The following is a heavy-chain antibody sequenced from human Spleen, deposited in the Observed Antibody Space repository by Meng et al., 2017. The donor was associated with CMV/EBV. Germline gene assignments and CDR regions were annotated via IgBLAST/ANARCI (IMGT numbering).Heavy chain of an antibody. CDR3: ARSVEMTTIYDY. CDR1: GYTFTSYG. V-gene: IGHV1-18*01. D-gene: IGHD5-24*01. J-gene: IGHJ4*02. CDR2: ISAYNGNT. Sequence: ASVKVSCKASGYTFTSYGISWVRQAPGQGLEWMGWISAYNGNTNYAQKLQGRVTMTRDTSTRTAYMELRSLRSDDTAVYYCARSVEMTTIYDYWGQGTLVTVSS.